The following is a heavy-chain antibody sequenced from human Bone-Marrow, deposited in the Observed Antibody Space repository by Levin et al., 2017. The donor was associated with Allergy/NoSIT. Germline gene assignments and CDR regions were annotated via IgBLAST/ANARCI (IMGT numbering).Heavy chain of an antibody. CDR2: ISGSGDST. CDR1: GFTFSNYA. CDR3: AKDRDFYGSGSLGN. V-gene: IGHV3-23*01. D-gene: IGHD3-10*01. J-gene: IGHJ4*02. Sequence: SCAASGFTFSNYAMSWVRQAPGKGLEWVSGISGSGDSTYDGDSVKGRLTISRDNSKNTLYLQMNSLRAEDTAVYYCAKDRDFYGSGSLGNWGQGTLVTVSS.